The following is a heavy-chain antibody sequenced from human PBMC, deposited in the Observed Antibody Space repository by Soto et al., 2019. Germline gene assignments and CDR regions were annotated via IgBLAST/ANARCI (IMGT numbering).Heavy chain of an antibody. V-gene: IGHV3-30*04. D-gene: IGHD7-27*01. CDR3: ASWGENAFDI. CDR2: ISYDGSNK. J-gene: IGHJ3*02. CDR1: GFTFSSYA. Sequence: GGSLRLSCAASGFTFSSYAMHWVRQAPGKGLEWVAVISYDGSNKYYADSVKGRFTISRDNSKNTLYLQMNSLRAEDTAVYYCASWGENAFDIWGQGTMVTVSS.